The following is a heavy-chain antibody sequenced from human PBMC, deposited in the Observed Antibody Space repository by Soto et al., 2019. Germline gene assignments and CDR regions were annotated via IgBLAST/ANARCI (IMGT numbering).Heavy chain of an antibody. J-gene: IGHJ4*02. V-gene: IGHV4-61*01. Sequence: QVQLQESGPRLVKPSETLTLTCTVSGGSVSSTTYYWSWIRQSPGKGLEWIGNVFHSGRTDYNPSIKSRLSISLDTSKMQFTLHLNSVTAADAAVYYCARGGYSGSGCLDYWGQGTLVTVSS. CDR1: GGSVSSTTYY. CDR3: ARGGYSGSGCLDY. D-gene: IGHD1-26*01. CDR2: VFHSGRT.